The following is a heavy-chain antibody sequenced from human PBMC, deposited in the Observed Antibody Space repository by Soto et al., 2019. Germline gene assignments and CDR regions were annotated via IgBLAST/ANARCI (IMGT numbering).Heavy chain of an antibody. D-gene: IGHD4-17*01. CDR3: ARDVDADFRTDFDY. CDR1: GDSISTNNW. Sequence: SETLSLTCAVSGDSISTNNWLTWVRQSPGKGLEWIGEIFHSESPNYNPSLQSRFTISRDNAENSVYLEMESLRDEDTALYYCARDVDADFRTDFDYWGRGTLVTVSS. V-gene: IGHV4-4*02. J-gene: IGHJ4*02. CDR2: IFHSESP.